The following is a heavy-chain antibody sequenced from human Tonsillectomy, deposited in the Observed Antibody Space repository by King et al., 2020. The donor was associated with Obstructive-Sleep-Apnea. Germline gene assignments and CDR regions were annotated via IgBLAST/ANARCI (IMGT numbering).Heavy chain of an antibody. D-gene: IGHD3-22*01. Sequence: VQLVESGGGLVQPGGSLRLSCAASGFTFSSYAMSWVRQAPGKGLEWVSAISGSGGSTDYADSVKGRFTISRDNSKNTLYLQMNSLRAEDTAVYYCAKGGLMIVVVTQAGIDYWGQGTLVTVSS. CDR1: GFTFSSYA. CDR2: ISGSGGST. J-gene: IGHJ4*02. V-gene: IGHV3-23*04. CDR3: AKGGLMIVVVTQAGIDY.